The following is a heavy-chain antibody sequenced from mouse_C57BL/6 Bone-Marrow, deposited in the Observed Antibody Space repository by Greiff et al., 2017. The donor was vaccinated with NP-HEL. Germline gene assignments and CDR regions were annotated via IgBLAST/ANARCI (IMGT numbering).Heavy chain of an antibody. Sequence: QVQLQQSGAELVRPGASVKLSCKASGYTFTDYYINWVKQRPGQGLEWIARIYPGSGNTYYNEKFKGKATLTADKSSSTASMQLSILTSEDSAVYFSASQLFITTVVAKCYWGQGTTLTVSS. J-gene: IGHJ2*01. V-gene: IGHV1-76*01. CDR2: IYPGSGNT. CDR3: ASQLFITTVVAKCY. D-gene: IGHD1-1*01. CDR1: GYTFTDYY.